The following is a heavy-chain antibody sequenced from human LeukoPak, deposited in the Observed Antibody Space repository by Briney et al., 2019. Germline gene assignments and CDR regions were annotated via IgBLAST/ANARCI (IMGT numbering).Heavy chain of an antibody. CDR3: ATEGFHCPGRSCHYTYFFES. Sequence: GGSLRLSCVGSGFNMENSGMNWVRQVPGRGLEWVSGISWNGGATGYAESVEGRFTISKDNAKNSLFLQMNSLRADDTAIYYCATEGFHCPGRSCHYTYFFESWGQGTLVTVSS. D-gene: IGHD2-15*01. CDR2: ISWNGGAT. J-gene: IGHJ4*02. CDR1: GFNMENSG. V-gene: IGHV3-20*04.